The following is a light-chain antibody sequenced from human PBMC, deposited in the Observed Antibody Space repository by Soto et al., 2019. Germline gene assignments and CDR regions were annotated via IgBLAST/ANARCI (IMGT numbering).Light chain of an antibody. CDR2: GNR. CDR1: SSNLGAGYD. V-gene: IGLV1-40*01. J-gene: IGLJ3*02. Sequence: QSVLTQPPSVSGAPGQRVTLSCTGNSSNLGAGYDVHWYQQLPGAAPKLVIFGNRNRPSGVPERLSGSKSGTSASLAITGLQAEDEAQYYCQAYDYSLTASVFGGGTKLTVL. CDR3: QAYDYSLTASV.